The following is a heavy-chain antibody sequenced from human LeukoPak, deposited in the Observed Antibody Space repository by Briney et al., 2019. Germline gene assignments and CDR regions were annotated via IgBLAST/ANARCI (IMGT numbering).Heavy chain of an antibody. D-gene: IGHD3-3*01. CDR1: GGSISSDY. CDR3: ARGCSDDFWSGYSNWFDP. J-gene: IGHJ5*02. Sequence: SETLSLTCTVSGGSISSDYWCWIRQPPGKGLEWIGYNSGTTNYNPSLKSRVSISIDTSKNEFSLKLNSVTAADTAVYYCARGCSDDFWSGYSNWFDPWGQGTLVTVSS. CDR2: NSGTT. V-gene: IGHV4-59*08.